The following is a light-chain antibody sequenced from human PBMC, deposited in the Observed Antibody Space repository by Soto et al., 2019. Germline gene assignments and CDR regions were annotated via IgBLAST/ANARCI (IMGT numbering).Light chain of an antibody. CDR2: DVS. CDR3: SSYTSSSTYV. Sequence: QSVLTQPASVSGSPGQWITISCTGTSSDVGGYNYVFWYQQHPGKAPKLMIYDVSNRPSGVSNRFSGSKSVNTASLTISGLQAEDEADYYCSSYTSSSTYVFGTGTKVTVL. CDR1: SSDVGGYNY. J-gene: IGLJ1*01. V-gene: IGLV2-14*01.